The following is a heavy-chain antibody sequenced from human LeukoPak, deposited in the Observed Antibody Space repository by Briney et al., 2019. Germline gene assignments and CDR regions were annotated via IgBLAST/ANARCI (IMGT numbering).Heavy chain of an antibody. J-gene: IGHJ4*02. CDR1: GGSISTYY. Sequence: SETLSLTCTVSGGSISTYYWSWIRQPAGKGLEWIGRIYTSGSSNYNTPLKSRATMSVDTSKNQFSLKLSSVTAADTAVYYCARENEPAARSFDYWGQGTLVTVSS. D-gene: IGHD6-6*01. V-gene: IGHV4-4*07. CDR2: IYTSGSS. CDR3: ARENEPAARSFDY.